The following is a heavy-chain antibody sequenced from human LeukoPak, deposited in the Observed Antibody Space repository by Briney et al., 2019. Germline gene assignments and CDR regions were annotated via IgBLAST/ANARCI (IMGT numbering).Heavy chain of an antibody. Sequence: GGSLRLSCIASGFTFSSYWMSWVRQTPEKGLEWVANIKQDGSEKVYVDSVKGRFTISRDNAENSLYLQMSGLRAEDTAVYYCARDPHSSSWSYGMDVWGQGTTVTVSS. V-gene: IGHV3-7*05. D-gene: IGHD6-13*01. CDR1: GFTFSSYW. CDR3: ARDPHSSSWSYGMDV. CDR2: IKQDGSEK. J-gene: IGHJ6*02.